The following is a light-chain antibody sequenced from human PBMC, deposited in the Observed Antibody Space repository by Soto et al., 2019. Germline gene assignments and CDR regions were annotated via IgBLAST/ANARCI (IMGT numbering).Light chain of an antibody. J-gene: IGKJ5*01. CDR1: QDVSNY. CDR2: DAS. Sequence: DIQMTQTPSSLSASVGDRVTITCHASQDVSNYLNWYQQKLGKAPKLLIYDASNLETGVPSRFSGSGSGTYFSFTISSLQPEDFATYYCQQYSNLITFGQGTRLEI. CDR3: QQYSNLIT. V-gene: IGKV1-33*01.